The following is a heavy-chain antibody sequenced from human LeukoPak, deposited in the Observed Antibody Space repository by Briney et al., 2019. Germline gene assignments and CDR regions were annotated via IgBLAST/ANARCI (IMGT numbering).Heavy chain of an antibody. V-gene: IGHV4-39*07. Sequence: SETLSLTCTVSGGSISSSSYYWGWIRQPPGKELEWIGSIYYSGSTYYNPSLKSRVTISVDTSKNQFSLKLSSVTAADTAVYYCAREGYCSGGSCYLGSDYWGQGTLVTVSS. D-gene: IGHD2-15*01. CDR2: IYYSGST. CDR1: GGSISSSSYY. CDR3: AREGYCSGGSCYLGSDY. J-gene: IGHJ4*02.